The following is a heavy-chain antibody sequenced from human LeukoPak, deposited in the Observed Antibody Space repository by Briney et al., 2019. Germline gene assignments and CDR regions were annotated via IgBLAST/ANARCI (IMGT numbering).Heavy chain of an antibody. J-gene: IGHJ5*02. V-gene: IGHV4-39*07. Sequence: SETLSLTCTVSGGSISSSSYYWGWIRQPPGKGLEWIGSIYYSGSTNYNPSLKSRVTISVDTSKNQFSLKLSSVTAADTAVYYCAGAIDYGDYGWFDPWGQGTLVTVSS. CDR1: GGSISSSSYY. CDR2: IYYSGST. D-gene: IGHD4-17*01. CDR3: AGAIDYGDYGWFDP.